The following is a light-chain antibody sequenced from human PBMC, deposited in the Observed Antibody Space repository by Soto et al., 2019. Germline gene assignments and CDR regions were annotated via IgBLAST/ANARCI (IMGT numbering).Light chain of an antibody. V-gene: IGKV1-9*01. J-gene: IGKJ1*01. Sequence: DIQLTQSPTFLSASAGDRVSITCRASQDIRRYLVWYQQKPGKAPNLLIYDASSLQTGVPSRFSGSGSGTEFTLTITCLQPEDFATYYCQKYNSAPRTFGQGTKVDIK. CDR2: DAS. CDR3: QKYNSAPRT. CDR1: QDIRRY.